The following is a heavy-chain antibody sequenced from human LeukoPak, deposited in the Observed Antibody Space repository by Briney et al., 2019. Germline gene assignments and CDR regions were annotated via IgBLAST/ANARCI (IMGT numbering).Heavy chain of an antibody. CDR3: AKAIGYCSSISCSPFDY. CDR2: ISGGGGTT. V-gene: IGHV3-23*01. Sequence: GGSLRLSCAASGFTFNSYAMSWVRQAPGKGLEWVSAISGGGGTTYYADSVEGRFTISRDNSKNTLYLQMNSLRAEDTAVYYCAKAIGYCSSISCSPFDYWGQGTLVTVSS. J-gene: IGHJ4*02. D-gene: IGHD2-2*01. CDR1: GFTFNSYA.